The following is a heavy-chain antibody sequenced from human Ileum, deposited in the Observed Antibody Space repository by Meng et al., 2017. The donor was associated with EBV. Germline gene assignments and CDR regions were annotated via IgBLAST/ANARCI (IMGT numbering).Heavy chain of an antibody. J-gene: IGHJ4*02. CDR3: VRTLERGDY. D-gene: IGHD5-24*01. Sequence: VQLVQFGAGGKKPGASWKFYCKAFGYSFTNYDISWVRQATGQGLEWMGWMNPKTGTAHYAQKFQGRVSMTRDTSITTAYMELSSLTSEDTAVYYCVRTLERGDYWGQGTLVTVSS. CDR1: GYSFTNYD. CDR2: MNPKTGTA. V-gene: IGHV1-8*01.